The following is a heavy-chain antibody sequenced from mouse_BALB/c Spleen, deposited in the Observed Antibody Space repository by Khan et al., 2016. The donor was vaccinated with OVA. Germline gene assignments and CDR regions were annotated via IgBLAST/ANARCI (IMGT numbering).Heavy chain of an antibody. CDR3: ARQVYPGYFDV. CDR1: GFSLTSYG. Sequence: QVQLKESGPGPVAPSQSLSITCTISGFSLTSYGVYWVRQPAGKGLEWLVVIWSDGRTTYNSALKSRLSISKDNSKSQVFLKVNSLQTDDTAIYXCARQVYPGYFDVWGAGTTVTVSS. J-gene: IGHJ1*01. V-gene: IGHV2-6-1*01. CDR2: IWSDGRT. D-gene: IGHD2-1*01.